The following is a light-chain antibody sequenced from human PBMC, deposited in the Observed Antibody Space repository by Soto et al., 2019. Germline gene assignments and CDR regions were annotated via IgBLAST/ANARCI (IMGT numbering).Light chain of an antibody. Sequence: DIQMTQSPSSLSASVGDRVTITCRASPSISSYLNWYQQKPGKAPKLLIYAASSLQSGVPSRFSGSGSGTDFTLTISSLQPEDFTTYYCQRSFSTPLTFGGGTKVDIK. J-gene: IGKJ4*01. CDR1: PSISSY. CDR3: QRSFSTPLT. CDR2: AAS. V-gene: IGKV1-39*01.